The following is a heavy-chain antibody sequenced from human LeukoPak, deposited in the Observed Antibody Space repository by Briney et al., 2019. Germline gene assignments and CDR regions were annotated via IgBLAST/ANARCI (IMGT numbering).Heavy chain of an antibody. CDR1: GYTFTSYG. CDR2: ISPYNGNT. V-gene: IGHV1-18*01. Sequence: GASVKVSCKASGYTFTSYGISWVRQAPGQGLEWMGWISPYNGNTNYAQKFQGRVTMTTDTSTSTAYMELRSLRSDDTAVYYCASEGSDYGDYIVGYWGQGTLVTVSS. J-gene: IGHJ4*02. CDR3: ASEGSDYGDYIVGY. D-gene: IGHD4-17*01.